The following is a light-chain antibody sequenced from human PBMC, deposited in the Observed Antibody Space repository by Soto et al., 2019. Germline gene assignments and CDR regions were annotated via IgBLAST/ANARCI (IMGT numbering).Light chain of an antibody. CDR3: QQYNNWPRT. V-gene: IGKV3D-15*01. Sequence: EIVMTQSPATLSVSPGERATLSCRASQSVNIYLAWYQQKPGQAPRLLIFGATYRATGIPARFSGSGSGTEFTLTISSLQSEDFEVYYCQQYNNWPRTLGQGTKVDI. J-gene: IGKJ1*01. CDR2: GAT. CDR1: QSVNIY.